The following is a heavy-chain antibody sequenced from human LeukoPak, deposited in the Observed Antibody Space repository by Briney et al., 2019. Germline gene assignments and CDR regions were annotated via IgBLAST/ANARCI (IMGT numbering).Heavy chain of an antibody. D-gene: IGHD3-16*01. V-gene: IGHV1-2*02. Sequence: GASVKVSCKASGYTFTGYYMHWVRQAPGQGLEWMGWINPNSGGTNYAQKFQGRVTMTRDTSFSTAYMELSSLRSEDTAVYYCARGLLIGDYYMDVWGKGTTVTISS. CDR3: ARGLLIGDYYMDV. J-gene: IGHJ6*03. CDR1: GYTFTGYY. CDR2: INPNSGGT.